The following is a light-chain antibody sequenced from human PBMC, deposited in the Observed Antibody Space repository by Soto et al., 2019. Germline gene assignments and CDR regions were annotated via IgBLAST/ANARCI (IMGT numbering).Light chain of an antibody. Sequence: VMTQSPATLSVSPGERATLSCRASQSISSNLAWYQQKLGQAPRLFIFRASSRANGVPARFSGSGSGTEFNMTISSLQSEDFAVYYCQQYNNWPRATFGGGTKVEIK. CDR3: QQYNNWPRAT. V-gene: IGKV3-15*01. CDR1: QSISSN. J-gene: IGKJ4*01. CDR2: RAS.